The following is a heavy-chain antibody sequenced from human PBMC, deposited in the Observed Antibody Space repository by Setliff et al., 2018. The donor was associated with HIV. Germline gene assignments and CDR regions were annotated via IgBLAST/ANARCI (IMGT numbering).Heavy chain of an antibody. V-gene: IGHV4-59*04. CDR1: GFTVSSNY. CDR2: VHFGGST. CDR3: ARVRGYSGYAAIGY. Sequence: GSLRLSCAASGFTVSSNYMNWVRQAPGKGLEWIGNVHFGGSTYYNPSLDSRVTIHVATSKKQFFLSLSSVTAADTAVYYCARVRGYSGYAAIGYWGQGTLVTVSS. D-gene: IGHD5-12*01. J-gene: IGHJ4*02.